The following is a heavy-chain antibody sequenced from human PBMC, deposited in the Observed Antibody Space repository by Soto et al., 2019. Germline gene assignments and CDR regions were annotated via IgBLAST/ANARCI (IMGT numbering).Heavy chain of an antibody. CDR2: ISSSSSYI. Sequence: PGGSLRLSCAASGFTFSSYSMNWVRQAPGKGLEWVSSISSSSSYIYYADSVKGRFTISRDNAKNSLYLQMNSLRAEDTAVYYCARRVGATTYYYYGMDVWGQGTTVTVSS. D-gene: IGHD1-26*01. CDR3: ARRVGATTYYYYGMDV. CDR1: GFTFSSYS. J-gene: IGHJ6*02. V-gene: IGHV3-21*01.